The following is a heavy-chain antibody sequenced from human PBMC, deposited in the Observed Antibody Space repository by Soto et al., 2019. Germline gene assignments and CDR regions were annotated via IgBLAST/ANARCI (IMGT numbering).Heavy chain of an antibody. CDR3: SRDPQC. CDR1: GGSISSGGYY. V-gene: IGHV4-31*03. Sequence: QVQLQESGPGLVKPSQTLSLTCTVSGGSISSGGYYWSWIRQHPGKGLEWIGYLCNSVSTYYNPSRKRRVTISVDKSKNQFALKLSSVTAADTAVYYCSRDPQCWGQGTLVTVSS. CDR2: LCNSVST. J-gene: IGHJ4*02.